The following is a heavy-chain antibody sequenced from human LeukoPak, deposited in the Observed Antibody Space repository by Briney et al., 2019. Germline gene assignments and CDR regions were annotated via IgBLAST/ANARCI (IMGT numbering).Heavy chain of an antibody. CDR3: ARVGDPKGVYYYYYYMDV. Sequence: GASVKVSCKASGYTFTSYAISWVRQAPGQGLEWMGGIIPIFGTANYAQKFQGRVTITADKSTSTAYMELSSLRSEDTAVYYCARVGDPKGVYYYYYYMDVWGKGTTVTVSS. J-gene: IGHJ6*03. CDR1: GYTFTSYA. CDR2: IIPIFGTA. V-gene: IGHV1-69*06. D-gene: IGHD3-10*01.